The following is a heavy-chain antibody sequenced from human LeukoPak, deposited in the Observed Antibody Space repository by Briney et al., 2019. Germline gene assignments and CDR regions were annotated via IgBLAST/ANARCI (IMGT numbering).Heavy chain of an antibody. V-gene: IGHV3-7*03. Sequence: GGSLRLSCAASGFTFNNYWMSWVRQAPGKGLEWVANIKHDEIEKYYVDSVKGRFTISRDNAKNSLYLQMNSLRAEDTALYYCAKDRYCSGGSCYSGFDYWGQGTLVTVSS. J-gene: IGHJ4*02. CDR3: AKDRYCSGGSCYSGFDY. CDR1: GFTFNNYW. D-gene: IGHD2-15*01. CDR2: IKHDEIEK.